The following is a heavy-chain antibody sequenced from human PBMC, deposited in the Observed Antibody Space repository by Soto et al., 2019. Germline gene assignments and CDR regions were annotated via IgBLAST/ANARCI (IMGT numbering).Heavy chain of an antibody. D-gene: IGHD3-22*01. Sequence: SETLSLTCTVSGGSISSGGYYWSWIRQHTVKGLEWIGYIYHSGSTNYNPSLKSRVTISVDTSKNQFSLKLSSVTAADTAVYYCARVGYYDSSGYYYAPPFDYWGQGTLVTVS. V-gene: IGHV4-31*03. J-gene: IGHJ4*02. CDR1: GGSISSGGYY. CDR3: ARVGYYDSSGYYYAPPFDY. CDR2: IYHSGST.